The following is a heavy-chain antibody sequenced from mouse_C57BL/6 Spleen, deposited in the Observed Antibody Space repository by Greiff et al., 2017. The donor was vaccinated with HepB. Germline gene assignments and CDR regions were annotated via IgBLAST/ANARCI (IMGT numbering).Heavy chain of an antibody. CDR3: ARSDDSSYWYFDV. Sequence: QVQLQQSGAELVKPGASVKISCKASGYAFSSYWMNWVKQRPGKGLEWIGQIYPGDGDTNYNGKFKGKATLTADKSSSTAYMQLSSLTSEDSAVYFCARSDDSSYWYFDVWGTGTTVTVSS. J-gene: IGHJ1*03. D-gene: IGHD1-1*01. CDR1: GYAFSSYW. CDR2: IYPGDGDT. V-gene: IGHV1-80*01.